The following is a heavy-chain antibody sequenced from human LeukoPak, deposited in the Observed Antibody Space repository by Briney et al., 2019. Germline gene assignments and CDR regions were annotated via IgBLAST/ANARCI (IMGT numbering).Heavy chain of an antibody. D-gene: IGHD6-6*01. CDR2: IIPIFGTA. CDR1: GGTFSSYA. V-gene: IGHV1-69*13. CDR3: ARFGLGIAARRDFDY. J-gene: IGHJ4*02. Sequence: ASVKVSCKASGGTFSSYAISWVRQAPGQGLEWMGGIIPIFGTANYAQKFQGRVTITADESTSTAYMELSSLRSEDTAVYYCARFGLGIAARRDFDYWGQGTLVTVSS.